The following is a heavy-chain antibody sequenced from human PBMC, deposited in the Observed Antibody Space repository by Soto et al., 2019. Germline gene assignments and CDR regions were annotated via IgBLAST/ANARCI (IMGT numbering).Heavy chain of an antibody. CDR3: ARDFTDSSGPTLGMGV. CDR1: CHSITSGSYY. Sequence: TLSLTSTVACHSITSGSYYCNLIRQHPGKGLEWIGYIYYSVSTYYNPSLKSRVTISVDTSKNQFSLKLSSVTAADTAVYYCARDFTDSSGPTLGMGVWGQGTTVS. J-gene: IGHJ6*02. CDR2: IYYSVST. D-gene: IGHD6-19*01. V-gene: IGHV4-31*03.